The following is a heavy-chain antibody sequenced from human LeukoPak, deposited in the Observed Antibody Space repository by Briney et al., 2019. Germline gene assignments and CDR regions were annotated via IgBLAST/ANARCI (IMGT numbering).Heavy chain of an antibody. CDR3: ATLSYGDYDY. CDR1: GFTFSSYW. CDR2: INSDGSST. Sequence: GGSLRPSCAASGFTFSSYWMHWVRQAPGKGLVWVSRINSDGSSTSYADSVKGRFAISRDNATNTLYLQMSSLRAEDTAVYYCATLSYGDYDYWGQGTLVTVSS. J-gene: IGHJ4*02. D-gene: IGHD4-17*01. V-gene: IGHV3-74*01.